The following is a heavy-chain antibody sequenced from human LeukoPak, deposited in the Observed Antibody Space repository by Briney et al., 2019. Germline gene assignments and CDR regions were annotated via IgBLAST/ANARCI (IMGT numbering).Heavy chain of an antibody. J-gene: IGHJ5*02. D-gene: IGHD3-9*01. CDR3: ARDGEVRYFDWLSQPNWFDP. V-gene: IGHV1-18*04. Sequence: GASVKVSCKASGYTFTSYGISWVRQAPGRGLEWMGWISAYNGNTNYAQKLQGRVTMTTDTSTSTAYMELRSLRSDDTAVYYCARDGEVRYFDWLSQPNWFDPWGQGTLVTVSS. CDR2: ISAYNGNT. CDR1: GYTFTSYG.